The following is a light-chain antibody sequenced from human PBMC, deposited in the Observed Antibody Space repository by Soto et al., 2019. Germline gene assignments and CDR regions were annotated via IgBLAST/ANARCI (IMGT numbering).Light chain of an antibody. CDR3: QQTYSDIS. V-gene: IGKV1-39*01. CDR1: RTINTY. Sequence: DVRLTQSPSSRSSSVVYTITFPFRASRTINTYLNWFQQKPGEPPRLLIYGASTLHDGVPSRFSGSGSGADFTLTISGLQPEDFASYHCQQTYSDISFGGGTKVDI. J-gene: IGKJ4*01. CDR2: GAS.